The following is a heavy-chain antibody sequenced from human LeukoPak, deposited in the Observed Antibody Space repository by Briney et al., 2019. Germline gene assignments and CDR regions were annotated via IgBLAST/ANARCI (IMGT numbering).Heavy chain of an antibody. CDR1: GFSLSTSGVG. Sequence: GSGPTLVNPTQTLTLTCTFSGFSLSTSGVGVGWIRQPPGKALEWLALIYWNGDKRYSPSLKRRLTIIKDTTKNQVVLTMTNMDPVDTATYYCAHTRMVWFGEANWFDPWGQGTLVTVSS. J-gene: IGHJ5*02. CDR2: IYWNGDK. D-gene: IGHD3-10*01. V-gene: IGHV2-5*01. CDR3: AHTRMVWFGEANWFDP.